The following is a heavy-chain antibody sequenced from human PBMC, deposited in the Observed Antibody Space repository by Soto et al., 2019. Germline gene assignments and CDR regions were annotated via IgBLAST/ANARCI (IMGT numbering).Heavy chain of an antibody. V-gene: IGHV1-69*06. D-gene: IGHD6-6*01. CDR2: IIPIFGTA. CDR3: ARQTQLVPRYNWVDP. Sequence: SVQVSCKSSGGPFSSYAISWVRQAPGQGLEWMGGIIPIFGTANYAQKFQGRVTITADKSTSTAYMELSSLRSEDTAVYYCARQTQLVPRYNWVDPCAKATLVT. CDR1: GGPFSSYA. J-gene: IGHJ5*02.